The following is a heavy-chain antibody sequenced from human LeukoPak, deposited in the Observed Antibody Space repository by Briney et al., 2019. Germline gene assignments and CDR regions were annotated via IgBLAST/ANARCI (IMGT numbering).Heavy chain of an antibody. D-gene: IGHD6-13*01. V-gene: IGHV3-23*01. CDR3: AKDVIAALDAFDI. J-gene: IGHJ3*02. Sequence: PGGSLRLSCAASGFTFSSHGMNWVRQAPGKGLEWVSGISPSGGITYYTDSVKGRFTISRDNSKNTLYLQMNSLRAEDTAVYYCAKDVIAALDAFDIWGQGTMVTVSS. CDR1: GFTFSSHG. CDR2: ISPSGGIT.